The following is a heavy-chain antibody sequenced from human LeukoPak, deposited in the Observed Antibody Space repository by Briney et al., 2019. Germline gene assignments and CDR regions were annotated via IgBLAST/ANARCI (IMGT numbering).Heavy chain of an antibody. D-gene: IGHD6-19*01. V-gene: IGHV3-33*01. CDR3: AGDLSAAFDF. J-gene: IGHJ4*02. Sequence: GGSLRLSCAASGFPFSSYGMHWVREAPGEGLELVGRLVYDESSDYAGSVKGRFSISRDNSKSTLFRDMSDLRVEETAVYYCAGDLSAAFDFGGQGVLVTVSS. CDR2: LVYDESS. CDR1: GFPFSSYG.